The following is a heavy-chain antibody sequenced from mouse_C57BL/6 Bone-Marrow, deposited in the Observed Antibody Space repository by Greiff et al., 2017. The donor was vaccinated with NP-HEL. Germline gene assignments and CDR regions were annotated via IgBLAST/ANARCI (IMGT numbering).Heavy chain of an antibody. CDR1: GFTFSDYY. J-gene: IGHJ4*01. Sequence: VQLVESEGGLVQPGSSMKLSCTASGFTFSDYYMAWVRQVPEKGLEWVANINYDGSSTYYLDSLNSRFIISRDNAKNILYLQMSSLKSEDTATYYCARAYYAMDYWGQGTSVTVSS. CDR2: INYDGSST. V-gene: IGHV5-16*01. CDR3: ARAYYAMDY.